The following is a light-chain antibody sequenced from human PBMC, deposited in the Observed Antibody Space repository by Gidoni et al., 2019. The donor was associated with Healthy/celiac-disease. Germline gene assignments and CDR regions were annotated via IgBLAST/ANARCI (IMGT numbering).Light chain of an antibody. V-gene: IGKV4-1*01. CDR3: QQYYSTPLT. CDR2: WAS. J-gene: IGKJ5*01. Sequence: IVMTQSPDSLAVSLGERATIHCKSSQSVLYSSNTKNYLAWYQQKPGQPPKLLIYWASTRESGVPDRFSGSGSGTDFTLTISSLQAEDVAVYYCQQYYSTPLTFGQGTRLEIK. CDR1: QSVLYSSNTKNY.